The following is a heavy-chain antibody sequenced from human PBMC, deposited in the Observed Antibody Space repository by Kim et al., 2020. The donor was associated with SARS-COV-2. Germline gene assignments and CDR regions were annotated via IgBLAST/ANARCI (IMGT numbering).Heavy chain of an antibody. D-gene: IGHD2-21*01. CDR2: SSPREGTA. V-gene: IGHV1-69*13. CDR3: ARLYCGGDCYFDY. Sequence: SVKVSCKASGGTGSSEASSGGRQAHGKGREGTGGSSPREGTANYAQKFQGRVTITADESTSTAYMELSSLRSEDTAVYYCARLYCGGDCYFDYWGQGTLVTVSS. J-gene: IGHJ4*02. CDR1: GGTGSSEA.